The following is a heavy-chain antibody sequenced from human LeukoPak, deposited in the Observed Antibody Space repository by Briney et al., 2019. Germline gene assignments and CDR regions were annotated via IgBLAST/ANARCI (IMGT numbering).Heavy chain of an antibody. V-gene: IGHV3-7*01. J-gene: IGHJ4*02. Sequence: GGSLRLSCAASGFTFSSYWMNWVRQAPGKRLEWVANIKQDGSEKYYVDSVKGRFTISRDNANNSLYLQMNSLRAEDTAVYYCAKVGASEFDNWGQGTLVTVSS. CDR1: GFTFSSYW. CDR2: IKQDGSEK. CDR3: AKVGASEFDN. D-gene: IGHD1-14*01.